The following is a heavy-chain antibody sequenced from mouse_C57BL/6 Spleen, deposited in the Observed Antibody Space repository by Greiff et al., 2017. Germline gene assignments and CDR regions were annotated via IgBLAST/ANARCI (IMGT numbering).Heavy chain of an antibody. CDR1: GYTFTSYW. Sequence: QVQLQQSGTELVKPGASVKLSCKASGYTFTSYWMHWVKQRPGQGLEWIGNINPSNGGTNYNEKFKSKATLTVDKSSSTAYMQLSSLTSEDSAVYYCARSPYYYGSSPYYFDYWGQGTTLTVSS. CDR3: ARSPYYYGSSPYYFDY. CDR2: INPSNGGT. J-gene: IGHJ2*01. V-gene: IGHV1-53*01. D-gene: IGHD1-1*01.